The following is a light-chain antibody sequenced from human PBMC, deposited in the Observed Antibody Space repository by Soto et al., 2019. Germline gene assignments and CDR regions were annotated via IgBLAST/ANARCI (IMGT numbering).Light chain of an antibody. J-gene: IGKJ1*01. CDR2: GAS. CDR3: QHYHNWPPGT. V-gene: IGKV3-15*01. Sequence: EIVMTQSPATLSVSPGERATLSCRASQSVSRNLAWYQQKPGQTPRLLIYGASTRATGIPARFSGSGSGTEFTPTISSLQSGDFAVYYCQHYHNWPPGTFGQGTKVEIK. CDR1: QSVSRN.